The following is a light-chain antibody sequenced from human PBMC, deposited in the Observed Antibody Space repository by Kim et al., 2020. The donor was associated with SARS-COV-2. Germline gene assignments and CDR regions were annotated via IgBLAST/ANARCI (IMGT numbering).Light chain of an antibody. J-gene: IGLJ2*01. Sequence: GQTVTISCSRSVSNIGSNSINWYQQLPGTAPKLLIFGYNQRPSGIPDRFSGSMSGASASLAISGLQSEDAADYYCSVWDGSLNGAIFGGGTQLTVL. CDR3: SVWDGSLNGAI. V-gene: IGLV1-44*01. CDR1: VSNIGSNS. CDR2: GYN.